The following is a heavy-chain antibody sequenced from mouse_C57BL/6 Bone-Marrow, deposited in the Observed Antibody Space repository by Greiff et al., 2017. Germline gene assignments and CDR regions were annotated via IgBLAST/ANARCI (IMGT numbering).Heavy chain of an antibody. D-gene: IGHD1-1*01. Sequence: VQLQQPGAELVKPGASVKLSCTASGFNIKDYYIHWVKQRTEQGLEWIGRIDPEDGETKYAPKFQDKATITAATSSNTAYLQLSSLTSEDTAVYYCTRSLNYYGTNYWGQGTTLTVSS. CDR2: IDPEDGET. CDR1: GFNIKDYY. V-gene: IGHV14-2*01. CDR3: TRSLNYYGTNY. J-gene: IGHJ2*01.